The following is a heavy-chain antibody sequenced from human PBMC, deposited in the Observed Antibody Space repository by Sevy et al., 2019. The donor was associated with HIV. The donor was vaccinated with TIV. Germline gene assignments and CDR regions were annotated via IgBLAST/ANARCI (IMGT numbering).Heavy chain of an antibody. CDR1: GGSISSYY. Sequence: SETLSLTCTVSGGSISSYYWRWIRQPPGKGLEWIGYIYYSGSTNYNPSLKSRVTISVDTSKNQFSLKLSSVTAADTAVYYCAREIYLSGGYNPGTFDYWGQGTLVTVSS. CDR3: AREIYLSGGYNPGTFDY. J-gene: IGHJ4*02. CDR2: IYYSGST. V-gene: IGHV4-59*13. D-gene: IGHD6-19*01.